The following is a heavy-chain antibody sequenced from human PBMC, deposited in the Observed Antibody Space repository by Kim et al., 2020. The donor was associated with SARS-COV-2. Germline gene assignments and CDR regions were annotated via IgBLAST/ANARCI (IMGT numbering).Heavy chain of an antibody. CDR1: GYSYTSKG. CDR3: ARFSVFGMDTTPKYNYGLDV. D-gene: IGHD3-3*01. V-gene: IGHV1-18*01. Sequence: ASVKVSCKASGYSYTSKGISWVRQAPGQGLEWMGWISGYNGETHYAQKFQGRVTMTTDKVTSTAYMELRSLRSDDTAVYYCARFSVFGMDTTPKYNYGLDVWGQGTTVTVSS. CDR2: ISGYNGET. J-gene: IGHJ6*02.